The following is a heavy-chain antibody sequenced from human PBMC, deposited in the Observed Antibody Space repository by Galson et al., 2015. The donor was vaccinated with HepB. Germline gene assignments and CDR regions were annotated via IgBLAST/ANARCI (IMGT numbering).Heavy chain of an antibody. Sequence: ETLSLTCGVYGGSFSGYYWSWIRQPPGKGLEWIGEINHGGSTNYNPPLKSRVTISLDTSKNQFSLKVNSVTAADTAVYYCARSHPDAFDIWGQGTMVTVSS. CDR3: ARSHPDAFDI. J-gene: IGHJ3*02. CDR1: GGSFSGYY. V-gene: IGHV4-34*01. CDR2: INHGGST.